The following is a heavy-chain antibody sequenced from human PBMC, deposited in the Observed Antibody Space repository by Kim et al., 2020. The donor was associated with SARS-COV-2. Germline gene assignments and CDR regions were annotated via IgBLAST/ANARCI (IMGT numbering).Heavy chain of an antibody. Sequence: SETLSLTCTVSGGSISSYYWSWIRQPPGKGLEWIGYIYYSGSTNYNPSLKSRVTISVDTSKNQFSLKLSSVTAADTAVYYCARHGVKSTTYNDYWGQGTLVTVSS. CDR3: ARHGVKSTTYNDY. D-gene: IGHD2-8*01. V-gene: IGHV4-59*08. J-gene: IGHJ4*02. CDR2: IYYSGST. CDR1: GGSISSYY.